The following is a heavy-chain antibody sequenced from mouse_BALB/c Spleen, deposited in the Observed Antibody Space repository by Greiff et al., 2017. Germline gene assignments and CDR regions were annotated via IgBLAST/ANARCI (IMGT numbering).Heavy chain of an antibody. CDR2: INPSSGYT. J-gene: IGHJ4*01. V-gene: IGHV1-4*02. Sequence: QVQLQQSAAELARPGASVKMSCKASGYTFTSYTMHWVKQRPGQGLEWIGYINPSSGYTEYNQKFKDKTTLTADKSSSTAYMQLSSLTSEDSAVYYCARRGYGNYAMDYWGQGTSVTVSS. D-gene: IGHD2-1*01. CDR1: GYTFTSYT. CDR3: ARRGYGNYAMDY.